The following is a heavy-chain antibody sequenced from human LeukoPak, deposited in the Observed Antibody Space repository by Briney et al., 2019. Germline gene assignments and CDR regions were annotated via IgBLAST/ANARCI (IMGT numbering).Heavy chain of an antibody. Sequence: GESLKISCKGSGYSFTSYWIGWVRQMPGKGLEWMGIIYPGDSDTRYSPSFQGQVTISADKSISTAYLQWSSLKASDTAMYYCARREMDYGDLLQYFQHWGQGTLVTVSS. CDR2: IYPGDSDT. CDR1: GYSFTSYW. D-gene: IGHD4-17*01. CDR3: ARREMDYGDLLQYFQH. V-gene: IGHV5-51*01. J-gene: IGHJ1*01.